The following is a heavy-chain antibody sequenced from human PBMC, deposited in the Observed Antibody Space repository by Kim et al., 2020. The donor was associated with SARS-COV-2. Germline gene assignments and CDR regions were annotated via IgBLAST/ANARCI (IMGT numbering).Heavy chain of an antibody. Sequence: SETLSLTCTVSGYSVSTDYYLGWIRQPPGKGLEWIGSIYHTGKTYYNPYLKSRVTISIDTSRNQFSLKVNSVTAADTAMYYCQRMVRSGPFDYWGQGTLVTVSS. V-gene: IGHV4-38-2*02. J-gene: IGHJ4*02. CDR3: QRMVRSGPFDY. D-gene: IGHD3-3*01. CDR2: IYHTGKT. CDR1: GYSVSTDYY.